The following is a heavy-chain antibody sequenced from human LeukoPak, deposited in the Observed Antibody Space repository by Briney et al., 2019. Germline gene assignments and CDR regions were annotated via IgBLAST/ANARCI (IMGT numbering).Heavy chain of an antibody. CDR3: AREQARYWYFDL. CDR2: INHSGST. Sequence: SETLSLTRAVYGGSFSGYYWSWIRQPPGKGLEWIGEINHSGSTNYNPSLKSRVTISVDTSKNQFSLKLSSVTAADTAVYYCAREQARYWYFDLWGRGTLVTVSS. J-gene: IGHJ2*01. V-gene: IGHV4-34*01. CDR1: GGSFSGYY.